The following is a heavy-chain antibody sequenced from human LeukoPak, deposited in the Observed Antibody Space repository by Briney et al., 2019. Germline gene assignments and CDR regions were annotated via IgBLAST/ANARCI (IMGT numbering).Heavy chain of an antibody. CDR1: GGSTSSYY. J-gene: IGHJ5*02. CDR2: IYYSGST. CDR3: ARIMTVNWFDP. V-gene: IGHV4-59*01. Sequence: KTSETLSLTCTVSGGSTSSYYWSWIRQPPGKGLEWIGYIYYSGSTSYNPSLKSRVTISVDTSKNQFSLKLSSVTAADTAVYYCARIMTVNWFDPWGQGTLVTVSS. D-gene: IGHD2-21*02.